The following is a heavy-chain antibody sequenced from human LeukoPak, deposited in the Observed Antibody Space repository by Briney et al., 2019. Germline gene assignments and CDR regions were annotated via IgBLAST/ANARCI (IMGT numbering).Heavy chain of an antibody. CDR2: IFPIFGTA. CDR3: AVIVVVPAATSTNWFDP. V-gene: IGHV1-69*01. CDR1: GGTFSSYA. J-gene: IGHJ5*02. Sequence: VASVKVSCKASGGTFSSYAISWVRQAPGQGLEWMGGIFPIFGTANYAQKFQGRVTITADESTSTAYMELSSLRSEDTAVYYCAVIVVVPAATSTNWFDPWGQGTLVTVSS. D-gene: IGHD2-2*01.